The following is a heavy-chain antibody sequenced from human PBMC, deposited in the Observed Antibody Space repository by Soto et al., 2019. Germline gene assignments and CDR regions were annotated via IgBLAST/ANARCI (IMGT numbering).Heavy chain of an antibody. V-gene: IGHV3-23*01. D-gene: IGHD3-16*02. J-gene: IGHJ4*02. CDR1: GSTFSSYA. Sequence: GGSLRLSCAASGSTFSSYAMSWVRQAPGKGLEWVSAISGSGGSTYYADSVKGRFTISRDNSKNTLYLQMNSLRAEDTAVYYCATSLYDYVWGSYRYKPLDYWGQGTLVTVSS. CDR2: ISGSGGST. CDR3: ATSLYDYVWGSYRYKPLDY.